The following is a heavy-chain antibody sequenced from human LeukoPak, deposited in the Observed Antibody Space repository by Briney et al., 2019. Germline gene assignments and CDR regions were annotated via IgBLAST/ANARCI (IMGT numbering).Heavy chain of an antibody. CDR3: ARTRCGGDCYTIDY. CDR2: IIPILGIA. V-gene: IGHV1-69*04. D-gene: IGHD2-21*02. Sequence: SVKVSCKASGGTFSSYAISWVRQAPGQGLEWMGRIIPILGIANYAQKFQGRVTITADKSTSTAYMELSSLRSEDTAVYYCARTRCGGDCYTIDYWGQGTLVTVSS. J-gene: IGHJ4*02. CDR1: GGTFSSYA.